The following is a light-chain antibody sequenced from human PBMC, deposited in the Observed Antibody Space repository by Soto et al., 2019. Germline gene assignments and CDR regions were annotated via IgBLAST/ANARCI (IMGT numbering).Light chain of an antibody. CDR2: DAS. J-gene: IGKJ4*02. Sequence: EIVLTQSPATLSLSPGERATLSCRASQSVSSYLAWYQQKPGQAPRLLIYDASNRATGIPARFSGSGSGTDFALTISSLEPDDVAVYDCQQRSNWLTFGGGPKVEIK. CDR3: QQRSNWLT. V-gene: IGKV3-11*01. CDR1: QSVSSY.